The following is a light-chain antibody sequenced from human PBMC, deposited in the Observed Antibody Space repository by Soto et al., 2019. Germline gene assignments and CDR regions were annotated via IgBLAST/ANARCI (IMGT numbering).Light chain of an antibody. J-gene: IGKJ1*01. Sequence: EIVMTQSPATLSVSPGERATLSYRASQSVSSGLAWYHQKPGQAPRLLIYGASTRATGIPARFSGSGSGTEFTLTISSLQSEDFAVYYCQQYNNWPRTFGQGTKVDIK. CDR3: QQYNNWPRT. V-gene: IGKV3-15*01. CDR2: GAS. CDR1: QSVSSG.